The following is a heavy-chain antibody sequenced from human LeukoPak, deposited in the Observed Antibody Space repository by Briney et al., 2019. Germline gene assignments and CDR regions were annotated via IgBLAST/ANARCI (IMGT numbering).Heavy chain of an antibody. D-gene: IGHD2/OR15-2a*01. CDR3: AKGLYYFDY. CDR2: VSGSGAST. V-gene: IGHV3-23*01. J-gene: IGHJ4*02. Sequence: GGSLRLSCAASGFTFSNYAMTWVRQAPGKGLEWVSTVSGSGASTYYADSVKGRFTVSRDNSKNTLYLQMNNLRADDTAVYYCAKGLYYFDYWGQGTLVTVSS. CDR1: GFTFSNYA.